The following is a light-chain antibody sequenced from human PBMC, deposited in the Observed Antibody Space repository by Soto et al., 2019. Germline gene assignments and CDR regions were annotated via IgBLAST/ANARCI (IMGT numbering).Light chain of an antibody. CDR3: QQYNNWPPLT. CDR1: QSVSSN. CDR2: GAS. Sequence: EIVMTQSPATLSVSPGERATLSCRASQSVSSNLAWYQQKPVQAPRLLIYGASTRAIGLPARFSGSGSGTEFTLTISSLQSEDFAIYYCQQYNNWPPLTFGGGTKVEIK. V-gene: IGKV3-15*01. J-gene: IGKJ4*01.